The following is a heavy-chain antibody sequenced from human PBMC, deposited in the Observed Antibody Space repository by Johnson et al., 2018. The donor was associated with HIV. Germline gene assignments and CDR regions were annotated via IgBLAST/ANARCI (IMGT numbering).Heavy chain of an antibody. J-gene: IGHJ3*02. Sequence: VQLVESGGGVGQPGGSLRLSCAVSGFTFSDHAMSWVRQAPGKGLEWVGRTRNKANSYTTEYAASVKGRFTISRDNSKNTLYLQMNSVRDEDTAVYYCAREVDAFDMWGQGTLVTVSS. CDR1: GFTFSDHA. V-gene: IGHV3-72*01. CDR3: AREVDAFDM. CDR2: TRNKANSYTT.